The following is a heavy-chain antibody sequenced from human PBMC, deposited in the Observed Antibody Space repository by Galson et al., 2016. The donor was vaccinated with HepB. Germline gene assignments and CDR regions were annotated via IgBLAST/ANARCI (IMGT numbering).Heavy chain of an antibody. Sequence: SVKVSCKASGGTFSTYAISWVRQAPGLGLEWMGGIIPIFATANYAQEFQGRVTITVDESTSTAYMQLSSLRSEDTAVYYCARGNDILTGNYGHYYYYGMDVWGQGTTVTVSS. J-gene: IGHJ6*02. CDR1: GGTFSTYA. D-gene: IGHD3-9*01. CDR3: ARGNDILTGNYGHYYYYGMDV. CDR2: IIPIFATA. V-gene: IGHV1-69*13.